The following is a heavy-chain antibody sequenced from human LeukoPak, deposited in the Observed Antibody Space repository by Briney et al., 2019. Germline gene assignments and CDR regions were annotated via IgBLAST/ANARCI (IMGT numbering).Heavy chain of an antibody. CDR3: ARLYSTSSLLY. CDR1: GFTFSDFY. V-gene: IGHV3-11*01. J-gene: IGHJ4*02. D-gene: IGHD6-6*01. CDR2: ISGSGRSI. Sequence: GGSLRLSCAASGFTFSDFYMSWIRQAPGEGLEWVSYISGSGRSIHYADSVKGRFTISRDNAKNSLYLQMNTLRAEDTAVYYCARLYSTSSLLYWGQGILVTVSS.